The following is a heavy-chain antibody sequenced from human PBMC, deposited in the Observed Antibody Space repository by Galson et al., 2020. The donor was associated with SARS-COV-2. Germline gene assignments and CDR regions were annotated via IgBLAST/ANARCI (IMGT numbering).Heavy chain of an antibody. D-gene: IGHD2-15*01. Sequence: GESLKIYCAASGFTFSDYFMSWVRQAPGKGLERVAYSSSSGRYKNYADSVKGRFTISRDNAKNSLNLQMNSLRVEDTAVYYCARVGDCSGGICYGAEYFQHWGQGTLVTVSS. J-gene: IGHJ1*01. CDR2: SSSSGRYK. CDR3: ARVGDCSGGICYGAEYFQH. V-gene: IGHV3-11*06. CDR1: GFTFSDYF.